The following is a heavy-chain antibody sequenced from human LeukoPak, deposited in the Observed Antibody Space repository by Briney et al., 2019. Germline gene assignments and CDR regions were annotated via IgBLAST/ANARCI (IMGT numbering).Heavy chain of an antibody. J-gene: IGHJ5*02. Sequence: SETLSLTCTVSGGSISSGGYSWSWIRQPPGKGLEWIGYIYYSGSTYYNPSLKSRVTISVDTSKNQFSLKLSSVTAADTAVYYCARAGAAMVFLVFDPWGQGTLVTVSS. CDR1: GGSISSGGYS. V-gene: IGHV4-30-4*07. CDR2: IYYSGST. CDR3: ARAGAAMVFLVFDP. D-gene: IGHD5-18*01.